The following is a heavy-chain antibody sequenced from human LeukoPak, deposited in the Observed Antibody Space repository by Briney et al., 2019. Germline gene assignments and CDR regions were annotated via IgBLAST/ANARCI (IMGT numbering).Heavy chain of an antibody. Sequence: GGFLRLSCAASGFTVSNDYMAWVRQAPGRGLEWVSLIYGDGTTFYTDSVKGRFTISRDNFKNTLYLQMSSLRPEDTALYYCARDRAGAKSWVALDPWGQGTLVTVSS. D-gene: IGHD3-10*01. V-gene: IGHV3-66*02. CDR1: GFTVSNDY. CDR2: IYGDGTT. CDR3: ARDRAGAKSWVALDP. J-gene: IGHJ5*02.